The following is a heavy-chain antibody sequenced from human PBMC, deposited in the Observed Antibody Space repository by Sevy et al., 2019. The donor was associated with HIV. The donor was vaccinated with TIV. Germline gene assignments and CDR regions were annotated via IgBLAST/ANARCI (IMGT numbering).Heavy chain of an antibody. Sequence: GESLKISCAASGFTFNRYWMWWVRQAPGKGLEWVANIKQDESEKHYADSVKGRFTISRDNTKNSLFLQLDTVRDEDSAIYYCDKIDDGDFGGVVRVWGQGTMVTVSS. CDR1: GFTFNRYW. V-gene: IGHV3-7*03. CDR3: DKIDDGDFGGVVRV. D-gene: IGHD2-21*01. J-gene: IGHJ3*01. CDR2: IKQDESEK.